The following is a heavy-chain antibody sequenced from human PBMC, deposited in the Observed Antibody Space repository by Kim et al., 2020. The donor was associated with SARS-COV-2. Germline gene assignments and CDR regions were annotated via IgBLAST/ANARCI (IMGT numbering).Heavy chain of an antibody. Sequence: STNSNPSLKSRVTISVDTSKNQFSLKPSSVTAADTAVHYCARAGYSSALDWGQGTLVTVSS. CDR2: ST. D-gene: IGHD6-19*01. V-gene: IGHV4-59*01. J-gene: IGHJ4*02. CDR3: ARAGYSSALD.